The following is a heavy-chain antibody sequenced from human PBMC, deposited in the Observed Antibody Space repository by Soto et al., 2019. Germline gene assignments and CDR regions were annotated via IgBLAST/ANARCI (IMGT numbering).Heavy chain of an antibody. CDR3: AKLKRQWLVDYFDY. CDR2: ISYDGSNK. Sequence: PGGSLRLSCAASGFTFSSYGMHWVRQAPGKGLEWVAVISYDGSNKYYADSVKGRFTISRDNSKNTLYLQMNSLRAEDTAVYYCAKLKRQWLVDYFDYWGQGTLVTSPQ. D-gene: IGHD6-19*01. V-gene: IGHV3-30*18. J-gene: IGHJ4*02. CDR1: GFTFSSYG.